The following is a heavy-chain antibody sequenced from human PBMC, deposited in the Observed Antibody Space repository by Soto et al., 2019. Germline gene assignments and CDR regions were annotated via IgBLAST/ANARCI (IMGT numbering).Heavy chain of an antibody. CDR2: IYYTGST. V-gene: IGHV4-61*08. Sequence: QVRLQESGPGQVKPSETLSLICTVSGGSVNSDDYYWSWIRQPPGRGLEWIGYIYYTGSTNYNPSLQSRVTISVDTSRNQFSLKLNSVTAADTAIYYCAREFSNSPEAFDSWGQGSLVTVSS. CDR3: AREFSNSPEAFDS. CDR1: GGSVNSDDYY. D-gene: IGHD6-6*01. J-gene: IGHJ4*02.